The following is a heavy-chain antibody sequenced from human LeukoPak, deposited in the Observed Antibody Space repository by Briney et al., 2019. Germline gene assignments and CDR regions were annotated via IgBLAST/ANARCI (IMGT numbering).Heavy chain of an antibody. CDR1: GDTVSSNSAA. CDR2: TYYRSKWYY. J-gene: IGHJ3*01. CDR3: ARGFALDF. Sequence: SQTLSLTCDISGDTVSSNSAAWNWIRQSPSRGLEWLGRTYYRSKWYYDYAVSVKSRITISPDTSKNQFSLQLNSVTADDTAVHYCARGFALDFWGQGTKVTVSS. V-gene: IGHV6-1*01.